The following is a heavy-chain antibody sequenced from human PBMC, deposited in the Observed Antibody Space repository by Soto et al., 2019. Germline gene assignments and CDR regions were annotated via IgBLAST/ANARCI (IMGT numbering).Heavy chain of an antibody. D-gene: IGHD3-22*01. CDR2: ISAYNGNT. J-gene: IGHJ4*02. Sequence: ASVKVSCKASGYTFTSYAMHWVRQAPGQRLEWMGWISAYNGNTNYAQKLQGRVTMTTDTSTSTAYMELRSLRSDDTAVYYCARDHEWLLPKFDYWGQGTLVTVSS. CDR3: ARDHEWLLPKFDY. V-gene: IGHV1-18*01. CDR1: GYTFTSYA.